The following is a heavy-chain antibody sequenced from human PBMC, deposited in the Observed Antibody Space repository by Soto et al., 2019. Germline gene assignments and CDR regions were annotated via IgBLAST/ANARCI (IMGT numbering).Heavy chain of an antibody. J-gene: IGHJ6*02. CDR3: ARQLLYYDFWSGYPRYGMDV. D-gene: IGHD3-3*01. CDR1: GGSFSGYY. CDR2: INHSGST. V-gene: IGHV4-34*01. Sequence: SETLSLTCAVYGGSFSGYYWSWIRQPPGKGLEWIGEINHSGSTNYNPSLKSRVTISVDTSKNQFSLKLSSVPAADTAVYYCARQLLYYDFWSGYPRYGMDVWGQGTTVTVSS.